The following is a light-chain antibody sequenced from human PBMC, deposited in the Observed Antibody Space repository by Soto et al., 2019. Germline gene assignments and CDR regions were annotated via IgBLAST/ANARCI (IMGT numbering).Light chain of an antibody. CDR1: QSLSSY. CDR3: QQRSDWPLT. CDR2: DAS. V-gene: IGKV3-11*01. J-gene: IGKJ4*01. Sequence: EIVLTQSPATLSLSPGERATLSCRASQSLSSYLAWYQQKRGQAPRLLLYDASKRATGIPAKFSGSGSGTDFTLNISSLEPEDFAVYYCQQRSDWPLTFGGGTKVEIK.